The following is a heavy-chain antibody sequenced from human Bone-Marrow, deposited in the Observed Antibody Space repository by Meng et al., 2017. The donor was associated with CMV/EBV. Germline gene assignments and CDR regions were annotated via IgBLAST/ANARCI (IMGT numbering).Heavy chain of an antibody. J-gene: IGHJ4*02. D-gene: IGHD2-21*01. CDR2: IWYDGSTH. CDR1: GFTFSDSH. V-gene: IGHV3-33*01. Sequence: GESLKISCATSGFTFSDSHMHWVRRAPGKGLEWLTVIWYDGSTHFYADSVKGRFTVSRDNSKSTLYLQMNSLRPEDTAVYYCARDKVVGPTLFDYWGQGTLVTVSS. CDR3: ARDKVVGPTLFDY.